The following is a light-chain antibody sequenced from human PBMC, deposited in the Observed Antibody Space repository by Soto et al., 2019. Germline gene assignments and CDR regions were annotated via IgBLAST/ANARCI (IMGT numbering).Light chain of an antibody. CDR2: DNT. Sequence: QSVLPQPPSVSAAPGQKVTLSCSGSSSNIENNYVSWYQHLPGAAPKLLIYDNTERPSGIPDRSSGSKSGTSATLGITGLQTGDEGNYYCGTWDGSLSAGVFGGGTKLTVL. CDR1: SSNIENNY. J-gene: IGLJ2*01. V-gene: IGLV1-51*01. CDR3: GTWDGSLSAGV.